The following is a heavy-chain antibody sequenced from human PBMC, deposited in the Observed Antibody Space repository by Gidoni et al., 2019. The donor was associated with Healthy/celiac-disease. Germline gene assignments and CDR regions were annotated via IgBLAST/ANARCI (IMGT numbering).Heavy chain of an antibody. CDR2: INSDGSTT. CDR1: GFTFSNYW. V-gene: IGHV3-74*01. J-gene: IGHJ6*02. CDR3: ARDFDYYYYYGMDV. Sequence: EVQLVESGGGLVQPGGSLRLDCAASGFTFSNYWMHWVRQAPGKGLVWVSRINSDGSTTSYADSVKGRLTISRDNAKNTLYLQMNSLRAEDTAVYYCARDFDYYYYYGMDVWGQGTTVTVSS.